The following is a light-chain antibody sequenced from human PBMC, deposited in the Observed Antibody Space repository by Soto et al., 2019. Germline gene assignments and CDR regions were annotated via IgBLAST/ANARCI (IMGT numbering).Light chain of an antibody. J-gene: IGKJ5*01. Sequence: EIVLTQSPGTLSLSPGERATLSCRASQSVSSSYLAWYQQKPGQAPRLLIYGVSSRATGIPDRFSGSGSGTEFTLTISRLEPEDFAVYYCQQYGSSPAITFGQGTRLEIK. CDR1: QSVSSSY. V-gene: IGKV3-20*01. CDR2: GVS. CDR3: QQYGSSPAIT.